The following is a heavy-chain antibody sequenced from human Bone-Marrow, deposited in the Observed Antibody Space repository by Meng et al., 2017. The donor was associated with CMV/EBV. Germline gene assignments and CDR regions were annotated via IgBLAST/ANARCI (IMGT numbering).Heavy chain of an antibody. J-gene: IGHJ4*02. CDR2: IYSDSSIT. CDR1: GFTLSSYP. D-gene: IGHD5-12*01. CDR3: AKDLRGYSNDY. V-gene: IGHV3-23*03. Sequence: GAASGFTLSSYPMSWVRQAPGKVLEWVSIIYSDSSITYYADSVKGRFIISRDNSKNTLDLQMNSLRAEDTAVYYCAKDLRGYSNDYWGQGTLVTVSS.